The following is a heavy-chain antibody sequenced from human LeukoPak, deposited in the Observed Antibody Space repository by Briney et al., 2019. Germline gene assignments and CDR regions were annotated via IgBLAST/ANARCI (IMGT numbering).Heavy chain of an antibody. CDR1: XFTXXSXX. V-gene: IGHV3-23*01. CDR2: XXGSGGST. CDR3: AKDLFLAPDFGLEWLLRDY. J-gene: IGHJ4*02. D-gene: IGHD3-3*01. Sequence: XXXXFTXXSXXMSXVXXXXXXXLXXXSAXXGSGGSTYYADSVKGRFTISRDNSKNTLYLQMNSLRAEDTAVYYCAKDLFLAPDFGLEWLLRDYWGQGTLVTVSS.